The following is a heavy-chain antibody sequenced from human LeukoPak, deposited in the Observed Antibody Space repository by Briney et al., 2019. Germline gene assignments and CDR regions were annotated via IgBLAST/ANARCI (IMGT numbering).Heavy chain of an antibody. Sequence: SGGSLRLSCAASEFSVGSNYMTWVRQAPGKGLEWVSLIYSGGSTYYADSVKGRFTISRDNSKNTLYLQMNSLRAEDTAVYYCARDRGGFTMVRGVLDYWGQGTLVTVSS. V-gene: IGHV3-66*01. D-gene: IGHD3-10*01. CDR2: IYSGGST. J-gene: IGHJ4*02. CDR3: ARDRGGFTMVRGVLDY. CDR1: EFSVGSNY.